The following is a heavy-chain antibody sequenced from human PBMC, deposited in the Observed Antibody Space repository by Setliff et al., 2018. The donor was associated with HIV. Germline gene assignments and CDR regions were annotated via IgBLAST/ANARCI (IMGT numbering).Heavy chain of an antibody. CDR2: VFTSGVT. Sequence: SETLSLTCTVSGGSINSGTYYWSWIRQPAGKGLEWIGRVFTSGVTNYNSSLKSRVTISLDTAKNHFTLELRSVTAEDTAVYYCARYLWSNAPRDAWGQGTLVTVSS. CDR3: ARYLWSNAPRDA. V-gene: IGHV4-61*02. D-gene: IGHD3-10*01. J-gene: IGHJ5*02. CDR1: GGSINSGTYY.